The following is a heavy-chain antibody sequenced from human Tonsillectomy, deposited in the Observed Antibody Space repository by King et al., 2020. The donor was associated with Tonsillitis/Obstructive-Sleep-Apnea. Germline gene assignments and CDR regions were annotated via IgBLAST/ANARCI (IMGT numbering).Heavy chain of an antibody. Sequence: VQLVESGAEVMTPGASVNVSCKASGYTFTRYYIHWVRQARGQGLEWVGIINPSSGIATYAQKFQGRLTMTSDTSASTIYLELSSLRSEDTAVYFCARHDVVGRYIDSWGQGTLVTVSS. CDR3: ARHDVVGRYIDS. CDR2: INPSSGIA. CDR1: GYTFTRYY. J-gene: IGHJ4*02. V-gene: IGHV1-46*01. D-gene: IGHD2-21*01.